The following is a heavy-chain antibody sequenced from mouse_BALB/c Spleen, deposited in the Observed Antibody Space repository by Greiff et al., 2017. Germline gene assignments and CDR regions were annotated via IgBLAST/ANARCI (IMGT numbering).Heavy chain of an antibody. J-gene: IGHJ3*01. CDR2: IDPANGNT. Sequence: EVQVVESGAELVKPGASVKLSCTASGFNIKDTYMHWVKQRPEQGLQWIGRIDPANGNTKYDPKFQGKATITADTSSNTAYLQLSSLTSEDTAVYYCARYYDHGGFAYWGQGTLVTVSA. V-gene: IGHV14-3*02. CDR1: GFNIKDTY. CDR3: ARYYDHGGFAY. D-gene: IGHD2-4*01.